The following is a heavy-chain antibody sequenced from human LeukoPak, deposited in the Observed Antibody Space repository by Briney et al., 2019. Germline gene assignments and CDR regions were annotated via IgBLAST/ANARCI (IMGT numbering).Heavy chain of an antibody. D-gene: IGHD3-22*01. CDR3: ARGHYYDSSGYYQPGGYYYYYMDV. V-gene: IGHV4-59*01. J-gene: IGHJ6*03. CDR1: GGSISSYY. Sequence: SETLSLTCTVSGGSISSYYWNWIRQPPGKGLEWIGYIYYSGSTNYNPSLKSRVTISVDTSKNQFSLKLSSVTAADTAVYYCARGHYYDSSGYYQPGGYYYYYMDVWGKGTTVTISS. CDR2: IYYSGST.